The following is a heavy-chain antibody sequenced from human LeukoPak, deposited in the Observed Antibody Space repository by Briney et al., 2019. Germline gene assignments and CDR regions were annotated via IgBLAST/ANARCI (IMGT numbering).Heavy chain of an antibody. D-gene: IGHD3-22*01. J-gene: IGHJ4*02. CDR1: GYTFTSYG. CDR3: ARDPPNYYDSSGPDY. Sequence: ASVKVSCKASGYTFTSYGISWVRQAPGQGLEWMGWISAYNGNTNYAQKLQGRVTMTTDTSTSTAYMELRSLRSDDTAVYYCARDPPNYYDSSGPDYWGQGTLVTASS. V-gene: IGHV1-18*01. CDR2: ISAYNGNT.